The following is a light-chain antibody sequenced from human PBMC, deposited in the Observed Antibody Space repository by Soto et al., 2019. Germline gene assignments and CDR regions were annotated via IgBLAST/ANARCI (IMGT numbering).Light chain of an antibody. CDR3: QQLNTYPVT. CDR1: QGISRY. CDR2: AAS. V-gene: IGKV1-9*01. J-gene: IGKJ4*01. Sequence: IQLTQSPSSLSASVGDSVTITCRASQGISRYLSWYQQKPGRAPKLLISAASTLQSGVPARFSGSGSGTEFSLSIPSLQPEDFATYYCQQLNTYPVTFGGGTKVEIK.